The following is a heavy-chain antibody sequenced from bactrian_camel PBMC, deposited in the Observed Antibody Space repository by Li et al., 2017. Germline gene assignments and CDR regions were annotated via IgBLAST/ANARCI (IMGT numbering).Heavy chain of an antibody. CDR1: GFTFSNYY. CDR2: IDSDGSDSET. Sequence: QVQLVESGGDLVQVGGSLRLSCAASGFTFSNYYMSWVRQAPGKGLEWLASIDSDGSDSETYYADSMEGRFTISRDNAKNTLYLQLNSLKTEDTAMYYCTKDRGRAVPAGSFDYWAQGTQVTVS. V-gene: IGHV3S5*01. D-gene: IGHD6*01. CDR3: TKDRGRAVPAGSFDY. J-gene: IGHJ6*01.